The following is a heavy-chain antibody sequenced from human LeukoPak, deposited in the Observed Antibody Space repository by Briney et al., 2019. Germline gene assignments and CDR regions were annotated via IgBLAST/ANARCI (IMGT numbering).Heavy chain of an antibody. D-gene: IGHD2-2*01. CDR1: GFIFSSYA. V-gene: IGHV3-30-3*01. J-gene: IGHJ4*02. Sequence: PGRSLRLSCEATGFIFSSYAMHWVRQAPGKGLEWLTVISDDGSNTYYADSVKGRFTISRDNSKNTVYLQMSGLKTEDTAVYFCARERDVGYCSSFTCHAPAYWGQGSLVTVSS. CDR2: ISDDGSNT. CDR3: ARERDVGYCSSFTCHAPAY.